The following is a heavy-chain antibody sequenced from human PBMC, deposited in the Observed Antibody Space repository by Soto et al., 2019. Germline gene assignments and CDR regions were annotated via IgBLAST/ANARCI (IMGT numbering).Heavy chain of an antibody. J-gene: IGHJ5*02. V-gene: IGHV3-33*01. CDR2: IWYDGSNK. D-gene: IGHD6-13*01. Sequence: GGSLRLSCAASGFTFSSYGMHWVRQAPGKGLEWVAVIWYDGSNKYYADSVKGRFTISRDNSKNTLYLQMNSLRAEDTAVYYCARDRQQLYWFDPWGQGTLVTVSS. CDR3: ARDRQQLYWFDP. CDR1: GFTFSSYG.